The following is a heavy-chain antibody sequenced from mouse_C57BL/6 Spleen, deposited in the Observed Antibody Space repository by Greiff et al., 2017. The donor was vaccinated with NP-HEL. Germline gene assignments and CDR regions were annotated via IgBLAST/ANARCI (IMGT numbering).Heavy chain of an antibody. V-gene: IGHV1-69*01. Sequence: QVQLQQSGAELVMPGASVKLSCKASGYTFTSYWMHWVKQRPGQGLEWIGEIDPSDSYTNYNQTFKGKSTLTVDKSSSTAYMQLSSLTSEDSAVYYCARSEELSHWGQGTLVTVSA. CDR1: GYTFTSYW. J-gene: IGHJ3*01. CDR2: IDPSDSYT. CDR3: ARSEELSH.